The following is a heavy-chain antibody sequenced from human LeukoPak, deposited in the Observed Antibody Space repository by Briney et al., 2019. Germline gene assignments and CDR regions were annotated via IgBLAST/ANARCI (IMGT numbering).Heavy chain of an antibody. CDR3: ARGHYYDSTRFDF. CDR2: IYDSGST. CDR1: AGSIGSYY. V-gene: IGHV4-59*01. D-gene: IGHD3-22*01. Sequence: SETLSLTCTVSAGSIGSYYWSWIRQPPGKGLEWIGYIYDSGSTNYNPSLESRVTISLDTSKNQFSLKLSSVTAADTAVYYCARGHYYDSTRFDFWGQGTLVTVSS. J-gene: IGHJ4*02.